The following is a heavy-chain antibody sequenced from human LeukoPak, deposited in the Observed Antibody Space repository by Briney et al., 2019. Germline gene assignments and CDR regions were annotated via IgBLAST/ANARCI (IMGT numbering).Heavy chain of an antibody. CDR1: GYSISSGYY. Sequence: SETLSLTCAVSGYSISSGYYWGWIRQPPGKGLEWIGSIYHSGSTYYNPSLKSRVTISVDTPKNQFSLKLSSVTAADTAVYYCARGTSWIQLSDANWFDPWGQGTLVTVSS. D-gene: IGHD5-18*01. CDR3: ARGTSWIQLSDANWFDP. CDR2: IYHSGST. V-gene: IGHV4-38-2*01. J-gene: IGHJ5*02.